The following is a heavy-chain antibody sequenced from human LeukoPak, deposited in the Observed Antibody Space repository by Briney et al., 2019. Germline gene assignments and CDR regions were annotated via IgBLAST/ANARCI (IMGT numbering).Heavy chain of an antibody. J-gene: IGHJ4*02. CDR3: TDDFDY. CDR2: IKRKTDNYAP. CDR1: GVTFSGSV. V-gene: IGHV3-73*01. Sequence: GGSLRLSCVASGVTFSGSVMHWVRQASGKALEWVARIKRKTDNYAPAYAASVKGRFTISRDDSKNTAYLQMNSLKTEDTAVYYCTDDFDYWGQGVLVTVSS.